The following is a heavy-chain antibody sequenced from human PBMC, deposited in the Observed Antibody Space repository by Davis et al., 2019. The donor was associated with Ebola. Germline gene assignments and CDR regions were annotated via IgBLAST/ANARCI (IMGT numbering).Heavy chain of an antibody. J-gene: IGHJ6*04. CDR2: ISSSSNYI. CDR3: AKSGLSFGVVKYHYGMDV. V-gene: IGHV3-21*04. Sequence: PGGSLRLSCAASGFTVSSNYMNWVRQAPGKGLEWVSSISSSSNYIYYADSMKGRFTISRDNAKNSLFLQMNSLRAEDTAVYYCAKSGLSFGVVKYHYGMDVWGKGTTVTVSS. D-gene: IGHD3-3*01. CDR1: GFTVSSNY.